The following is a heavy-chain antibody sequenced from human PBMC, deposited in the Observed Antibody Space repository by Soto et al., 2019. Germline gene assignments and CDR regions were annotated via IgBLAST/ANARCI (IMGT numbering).Heavy chain of an antibody. Sequence: SETLSLTCAVSGGSVSSSNWWGWVRQPPGKGLEWIGEIYHTGSTNYNPSLKSRVTISVDTSKNQFSLNLSFVTAADTAVYYCATMGTPATGLYYFDYWGQGTLVTVSS. CDR3: ATMGTPATGLYYFDY. CDR2: IYHTGST. J-gene: IGHJ4*02. CDR1: GGSVSSSNW. V-gene: IGHV4-4*02. D-gene: IGHD2-15*01.